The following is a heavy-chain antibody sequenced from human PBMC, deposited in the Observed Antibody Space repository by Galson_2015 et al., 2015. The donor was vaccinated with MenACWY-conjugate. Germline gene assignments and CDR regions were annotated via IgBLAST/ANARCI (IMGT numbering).Heavy chain of an antibody. Sequence: SVKVSCKTSGYTFTSYHMNWVRQAPGQGLEWMGLINPGGGTTNYAQKFQGRVSLTRDTSTSTVYMELISLRSEDTAVYYCARRGGDYWGQGALVTVSS. J-gene: IGHJ4*02. V-gene: IGHV1-46*01. CDR2: INPGGGTT. CDR1: GYTFTSYH. CDR3: ARRGGDY. D-gene: IGHD3-16*01.